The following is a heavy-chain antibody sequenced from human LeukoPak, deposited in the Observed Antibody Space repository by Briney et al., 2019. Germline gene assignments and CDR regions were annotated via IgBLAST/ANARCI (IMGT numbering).Heavy chain of an antibody. CDR1: GFTFSSYA. D-gene: IGHD5-12*01. V-gene: IGHV3-23*01. CDR2: FSGSDTTT. J-gene: IGHJ3*02. Sequence: PGGSPRLSCAASGFTFSSYAMSWVRQAPGKGLEWVSAFSGSDTTTYYADSVKGRFTISRDNSKNTLFLRMNTLRAEDTAVYYCAKKRSGYADDAFDIWGQGTVPTVSS. CDR3: AKKRSGYADDAFDI.